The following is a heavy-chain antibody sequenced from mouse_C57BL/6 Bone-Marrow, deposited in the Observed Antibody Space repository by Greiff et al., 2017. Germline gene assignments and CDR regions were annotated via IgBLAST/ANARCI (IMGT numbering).Heavy chain of an antibody. J-gene: IGHJ1*03. D-gene: IGHD2-2*01. CDR1: GYTFTSYT. Sequence: VQVVESGAELARPGASVQMSCKASGYTFTSYTMHWGKQRPGQGLEWIGYINPSSGYTKYNQKFKDKATLTADKSSSTAYMQLSSLTSEDSAVYYCARWLPGYWYFDVWGTGTTGTVSS. CDR3: ARWLPGYWYFDV. V-gene: IGHV1-4*01. CDR2: INPSSGYT.